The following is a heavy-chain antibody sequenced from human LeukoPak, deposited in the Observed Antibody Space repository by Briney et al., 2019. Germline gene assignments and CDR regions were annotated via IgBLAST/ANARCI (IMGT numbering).Heavy chain of an antibody. J-gene: IGHJ4*02. CDR2: IYHSGST. CDR1: GYSISSGYY. V-gene: IGHV4-38-2*02. CDR3: ARVGYSSSWHSPPFDY. D-gene: IGHD6-13*01. Sequence: SETLPLTCTVSGYSISSGYYWGWIRQPPGKGLEWIGSIYHSGSTYYNPSLKSRVTISVDTSKNQFSLKLSSVTAADTAVYYCARVGYSSSWHSPPFDYWGQGTLVTVSS.